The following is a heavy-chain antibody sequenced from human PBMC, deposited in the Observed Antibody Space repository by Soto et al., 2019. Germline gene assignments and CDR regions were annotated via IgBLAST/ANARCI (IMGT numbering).Heavy chain of an antibody. V-gene: IGHV4-31*03. D-gene: IGHD4-4*01. CDR1: GGSISSGGYY. Sequence: QVQLQESGPGLVKPSQTLSLTCTVSGGSISSGGYYWSWIRQHPGKGLEWIGYIYYSGSTYYNPSLKLRITISLATSNNPSSLKLSSVTAADTAVDYCARGTLSAPFPVTTLVWFDPWGQGTLVTVSS. CDR3: ARGTLSAPFPVTTLVWFDP. CDR2: IYYSGST. J-gene: IGHJ5*02.